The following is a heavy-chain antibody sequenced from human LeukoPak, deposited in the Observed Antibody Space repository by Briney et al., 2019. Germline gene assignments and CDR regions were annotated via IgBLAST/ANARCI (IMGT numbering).Heavy chain of an antibody. CDR1: GFTFSSYA. Sequence: GGSLRLSCAAPGFTFSSYAMHCVRQAPGKGLEWVAVISYDGNNKYYADSVKGRITISRDNSKNTLYLQMNSLRAEDTAVYYCARDKVRGVVVVANDAFDIWGQGTMVTVSS. J-gene: IGHJ3*02. CDR2: ISYDGNNK. V-gene: IGHV3-30-3*01. CDR3: ARDKVRGVVVVANDAFDI. D-gene: IGHD2-15*01.